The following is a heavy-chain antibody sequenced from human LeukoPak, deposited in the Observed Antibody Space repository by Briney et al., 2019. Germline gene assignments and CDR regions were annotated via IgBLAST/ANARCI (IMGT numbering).Heavy chain of an antibody. CDR2: ISGSGSST. J-gene: IGHJ5*02. Sequence: PGGSLRLSCAASGFTFSSYAMSWVRQAPGKGLEWVSAISGSGSSTYYADSVKGRFTISRDNSKNTLYLQMNSLRAEDTAVYYCAKNPHYYDSSGYYYLSWFDPWGQGTLVTVSS. CDR1: GFTFSSYA. CDR3: AKNPHYYDSSGYYYLSWFDP. V-gene: IGHV3-23*01. D-gene: IGHD3-22*01.